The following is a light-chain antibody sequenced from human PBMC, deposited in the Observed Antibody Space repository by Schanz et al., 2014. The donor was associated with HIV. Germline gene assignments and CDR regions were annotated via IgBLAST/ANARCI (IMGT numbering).Light chain of an antibody. CDR1: QSISPW. V-gene: IGKV1-5*03. J-gene: IGKJ2*01. Sequence: IQMTQSPSTLSASVGDRVTITCRATQSISPWLAWYQQKPGKAPKLLINEASSLQSGVPSRFSGSGSGTEFTLTISGLQPDDFATYYCQQSNTFPYTFGQGTKLEIK. CDR3: QQSNTFPYT. CDR2: EAS.